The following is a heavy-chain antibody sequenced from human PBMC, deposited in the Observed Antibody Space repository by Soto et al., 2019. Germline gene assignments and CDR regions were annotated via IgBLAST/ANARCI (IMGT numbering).Heavy chain of an antibody. CDR2: IIPILGTA. J-gene: IGHJ6*02. D-gene: IGHD2-15*01. Sequence: SVKVSCKASGGTFSSYAISWVRQAPGQGLEWMGGIIPILGTANYAQKFQGRVTITADESTSTAYMELSSLRSEDTAVYYCARAESDCSGGSCYSEYYYYGMDVWGQGTTVTVSS. V-gene: IGHV1-69*13. CDR3: ARAESDCSGGSCYSEYYYYGMDV. CDR1: GGTFSSYA.